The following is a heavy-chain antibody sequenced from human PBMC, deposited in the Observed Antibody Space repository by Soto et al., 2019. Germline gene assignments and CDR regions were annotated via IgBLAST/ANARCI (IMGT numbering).Heavy chain of an antibody. V-gene: IGHV3-7*01. D-gene: IGHD6-13*01. CDR2: IKQDGSEE. Sequence: ESGGGLVQPGGSLRLSCVDSGFTFSSYWMSWVRQAPVKGLEWVGNIKQDGSEENCVDSVKGRFTISRDNAKNSMYLQMNSLRAEDTAVYYCARIAASGRGWDVWGQGTTVVVSS. CDR3: ARIAASGRGWDV. CDR1: GFTFSSYW. J-gene: IGHJ6*02.